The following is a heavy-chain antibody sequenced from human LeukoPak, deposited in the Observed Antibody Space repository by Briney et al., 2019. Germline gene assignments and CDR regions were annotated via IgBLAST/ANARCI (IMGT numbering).Heavy chain of an antibody. CDR1: GGTFSSYA. V-gene: IGHV1-69*04. Sequence: SVKVSCKASGGTFSSYAISWVRQAPGQGLEWMGRIIPILGIANYAQKFQGRVTITADKSTSTAYMELSSLRSEDTAVYYCAFYDSSGRPNYWGQGTLVTVSS. CDR3: AFYDSSGRPNY. CDR2: IIPILGIA. D-gene: IGHD3-22*01. J-gene: IGHJ4*02.